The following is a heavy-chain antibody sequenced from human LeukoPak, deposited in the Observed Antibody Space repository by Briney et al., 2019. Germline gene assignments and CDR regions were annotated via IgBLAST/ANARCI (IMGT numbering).Heavy chain of an antibody. D-gene: IGHD3-22*01. J-gene: IGHJ6*03. CDR3: ASLYDSSGYAYYYMDV. CDR1: GYTFTGYY. CDR2: NNPNSGGT. V-gene: IGHV1-2*02. Sequence: ASVKVSCKASGYTFTGYYMHWVRQAPGQGLEWMGWNNPNSGGTNYAQKFQGRVTMTRDTSISTAYMELSRLRSDDTAVYYCASLYDSSGYAYYYMDVWGKGTTVTVSS.